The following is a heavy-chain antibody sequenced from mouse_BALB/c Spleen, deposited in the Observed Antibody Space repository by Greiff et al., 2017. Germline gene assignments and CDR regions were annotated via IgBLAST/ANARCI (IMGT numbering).Heavy chain of an antibody. D-gene: IGHD2-2*01. Sequence: VQLQQPGAELVKPGASVKLSCKASGYTFTSYWMHWVKQRPGQGLEWIGEINPSNGRTNYNAKFKSKATLTVDKSSSTAYMQLSSLTSEDAAVYYCARLGSYGYDNYWGQGTTLTVSS. CDR1: GYTFTSYW. V-gene: IGHV1S81*02. J-gene: IGHJ2*01. CDR2: INPSNGRT. CDR3: ARLGSYGYDNY.